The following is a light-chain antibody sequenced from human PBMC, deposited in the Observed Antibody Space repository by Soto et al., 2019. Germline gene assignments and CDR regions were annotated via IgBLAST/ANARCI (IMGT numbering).Light chain of an antibody. Sequence: QSALTQPASVSGSPGQSITISCTGTSSDVGGYNYVSWYRQYPGKAPKLMSYDVSNRPSGVSNRFSGSKSGNTASLTISGLQSEDEAEYYCSSYPTRSTVVFSGGTKLTVL. CDR2: DVS. J-gene: IGLJ2*01. CDR3: SSYPTRSTVV. V-gene: IGLV2-14*01. CDR1: SSDVGGYNY.